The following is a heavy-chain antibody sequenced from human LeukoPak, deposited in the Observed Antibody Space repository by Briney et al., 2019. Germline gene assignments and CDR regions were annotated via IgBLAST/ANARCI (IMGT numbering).Heavy chain of an antibody. J-gene: IGHJ4*02. CDR2: IYYSGST. Sequence: SETLSLTCTVSGGSVSSGNYYWSWIRQPPGKGLEWIGYIYYSGSTNYNPSLKSRVTISVDTSKNQFSLKLSSVTAADTAVYYCARFNGLYSSGWYYFDYWGQGTLVTVSS. CDR3: ARFNGLYSSGWYYFDY. CDR1: GGSVSSGNYY. D-gene: IGHD6-19*01. V-gene: IGHV4-61*01.